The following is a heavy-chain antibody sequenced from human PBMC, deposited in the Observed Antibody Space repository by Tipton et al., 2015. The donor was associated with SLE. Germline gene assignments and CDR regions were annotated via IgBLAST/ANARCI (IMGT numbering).Heavy chain of an antibody. J-gene: IGHJ4*02. CDR1: GYNFADFW. CDR2: VFAGDSDT. V-gene: IGHV5-51*01. CDR3: VRHGGHSRSSPVDF. Sequence: VQLVQSGAEVKKPGESLKISCEGTGYNFADFWIGWVRQMPGKGLEWLGIVFAGDSDTRYSPSFQGQFTMSADRSVSTAYLQWSSLKGSDTATYYCVRHGGHSRSSPVDFWGQGTLVSVSS. D-gene: IGHD6-6*01.